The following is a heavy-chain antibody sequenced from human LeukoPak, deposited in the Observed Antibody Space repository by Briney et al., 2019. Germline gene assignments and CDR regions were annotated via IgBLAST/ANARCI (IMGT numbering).Heavy chain of an antibody. CDR3: ARAPHYYDTRSPGGDAFDT. CDR1: GFTFSSFA. Sequence: GRSLRLSCAASGFTFSSFAMHWVRQAPGKGLEWVAVISYDGSNKYYADSARGRFTISRDNSKNALYLQMNSLRVVDTAVYYCARAPHYYDTRSPGGDAFDTWGQGTMVTVSS. J-gene: IGHJ3*02. D-gene: IGHD3-22*01. CDR2: ISYDGSNK. V-gene: IGHV3-30*04.